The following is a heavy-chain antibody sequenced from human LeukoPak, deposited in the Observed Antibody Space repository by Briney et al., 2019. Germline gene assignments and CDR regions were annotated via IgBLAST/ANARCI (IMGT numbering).Heavy chain of an antibody. CDR1: GFTFSSYA. Sequence: GGSLRLSCAASGFTFSSYAMSWVRQAPGKGLEWVSAISGSGFSTYYADSVKGRFTISRDNAKKSLFLQMNSLRAEDTAVYYCASFTDYWGQGILVTVSS. CDR3: ASFTDY. CDR2: ISGSGFST. V-gene: IGHV3-23*01. J-gene: IGHJ4*02.